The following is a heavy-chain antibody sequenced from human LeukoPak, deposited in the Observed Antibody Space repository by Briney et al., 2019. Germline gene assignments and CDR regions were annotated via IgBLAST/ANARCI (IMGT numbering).Heavy chain of an antibody. CDR2: INPSGGST. CDR3: ATVDPDFWSGYCL. Sequence: ASVKVSCKASGYTFTSYYMHWVRQAPGQGLEWMGIINPSGGSTSYAQKFQGRVTMTEDTSTDTAYMELSSLRSEDTAVYYCATVDPDFWSGYCLWGQGTLVTVSS. D-gene: IGHD3-3*01. CDR1: GYTFTSYY. V-gene: IGHV1-46*01. J-gene: IGHJ4*02.